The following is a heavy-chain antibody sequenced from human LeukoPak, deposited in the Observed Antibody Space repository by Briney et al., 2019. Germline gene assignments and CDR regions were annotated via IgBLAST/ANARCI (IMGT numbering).Heavy chain of an antibody. V-gene: IGHV3-7*04. J-gene: IGHJ4*02. Sequence: QAGRSLRLSCAASGFTFAPYWMTWVRQAPGKGLEYVATMNRDGSEKYYVDSVKGRFTISRDNSKNSLYLQMDSLRAEDTAVYYCARGIEEWLYLYYWGQGALVTVAS. CDR1: GFTFAPYW. CDR2: MNRDGSEK. CDR3: ARGIEEWLYLYY. D-gene: IGHD3-3*01.